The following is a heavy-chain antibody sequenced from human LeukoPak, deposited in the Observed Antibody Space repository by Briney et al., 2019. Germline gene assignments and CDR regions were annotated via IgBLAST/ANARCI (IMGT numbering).Heavy chain of an antibody. CDR2: INHSGST. J-gene: IGHJ5*02. Sequence: SETLSLTCAVYGGSFSGYYWSWIRQPPGKGLEWIGEINHSGSTNYNPSLKSRVTISVDTSKNQFSLKLSSVTAADTAVYYFARVRLRYFDWLPHGWFDPWGQGTLVTVSS. D-gene: IGHD3-9*01. V-gene: IGHV4-34*01. CDR3: ARVRLRYFDWLPHGWFDP. CDR1: GGSFSGYY.